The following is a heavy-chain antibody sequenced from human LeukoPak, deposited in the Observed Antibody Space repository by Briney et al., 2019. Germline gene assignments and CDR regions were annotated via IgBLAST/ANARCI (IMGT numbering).Heavy chain of an antibody. V-gene: IGHV4-38-2*02. D-gene: IGHD3-10*01. J-gene: IGHJ5*02. CDR2: IYHSGST. Sequence: SETLSLTCTVSGYSISSGYYWGWIRQPPGQGLEWIGSIYHSGSTYYNPSLKSRVTISVDTSKNQFSLWLSSVTAADTAVYYCARTYYGDNWFDPWGQGTLVSVSS. CDR1: GYSISSGYY. CDR3: ARTYYGDNWFDP.